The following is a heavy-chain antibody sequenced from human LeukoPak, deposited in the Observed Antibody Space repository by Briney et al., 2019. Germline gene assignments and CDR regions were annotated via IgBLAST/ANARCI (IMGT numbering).Heavy chain of an antibody. CDR1: GYTFTSYD. Sequence: ASVKVSCKASGYTFTSYDINWVRQATGQGLEWMGWMNPNSGNTGYAQKFQGRVTMTRNTSISTAYMELSSLRSEDTAVYYCARARSSSGYIDYWGQGTLVTVSS. V-gene: IGHV1-8*01. D-gene: IGHD3-22*01. CDR3: ARARSSSGYIDY. CDR2: MNPNSGNT. J-gene: IGHJ4*02.